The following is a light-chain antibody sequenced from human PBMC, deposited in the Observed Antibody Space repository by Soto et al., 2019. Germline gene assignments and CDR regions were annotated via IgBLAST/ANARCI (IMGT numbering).Light chain of an antibody. CDR2: DVS. V-gene: IGLV2-14*01. CDR1: SSYVGGYNY. Sequence: QSALTQPASVSGSPGQSITISCTGTSSYVGGYNYVSWYQQHPGKAPKLMIYDVSNRPSGVSNRLSGSKSGNTASLTIVGLQAEDEADYYCSSYTSSSTLVFGTGTKVTVL. J-gene: IGLJ1*01. CDR3: SSYTSSSTLV.